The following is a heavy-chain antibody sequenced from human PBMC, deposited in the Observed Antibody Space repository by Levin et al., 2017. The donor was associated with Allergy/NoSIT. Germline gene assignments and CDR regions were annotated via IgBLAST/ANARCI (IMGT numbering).Heavy chain of an antibody. Sequence: GGSLRLSCAASGFTFSNYWMSWVRQAPGKGLEWVAYINQDGSESDYVDSVKGRFTISRDNAKNSFYLQMSSLRAEDSAVYYCARDQYTSSYSDYWGQGTLVRVS. D-gene: IGHD6-13*01. J-gene: IGHJ4*02. CDR3: ARDQYTSSYSDY. CDR1: GFTFSNYW. CDR2: INQDGSES. V-gene: IGHV3-7*04.